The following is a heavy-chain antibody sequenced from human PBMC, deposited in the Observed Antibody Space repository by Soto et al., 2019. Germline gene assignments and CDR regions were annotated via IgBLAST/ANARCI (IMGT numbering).Heavy chain of an antibody. J-gene: IGHJ4*02. CDR3: ATAHNSGWYFFHS. CDR1: GGSFSTLG. V-gene: IGHV1-69*06. D-gene: IGHD6-19*01. Sequence: SVKVSCKASGGSFSTLGINWVRQSPGQGLEWMGGIIPLFGKARYAETSQGRVTITADTSTGTAYMEVSSLRSDDTAVFYWATAHNSGWYFFHSWGPGPLVTVSS. CDR2: IIPLFGKA.